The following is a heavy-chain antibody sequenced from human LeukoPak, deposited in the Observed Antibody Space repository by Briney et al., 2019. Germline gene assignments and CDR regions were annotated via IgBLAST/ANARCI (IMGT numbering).Heavy chain of an antibody. CDR1: GFTFSTYV. CDR2: VWYDGTIK. D-gene: IGHD5-18*01. Sequence: PGRSLRLSCAASGFTFSTYVMHWVRQAPGKGLEWVALVWYDGTIKYYADSVQGRFTISRDNSKNTLNLQMNSLRAEDTAVYYCARGSTYNYADFDPWGQGALVTVPS. J-gene: IGHJ5*02. CDR3: ARGSTYNYADFDP. V-gene: IGHV3-33*01.